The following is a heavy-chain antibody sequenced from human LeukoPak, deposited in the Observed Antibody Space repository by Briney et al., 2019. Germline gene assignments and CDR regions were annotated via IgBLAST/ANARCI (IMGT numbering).Heavy chain of an antibody. CDR1: GGSISSSSYY. D-gene: IGHD3-10*01. CDR2: INQDGTEK. CDR3: AKLAKYFYGWETYYFFEH. V-gene: IGHV3-7*01. Sequence: ETLSLTCTVSGGSISSSSYYWGWIRQPPGKGLEWVANINQDGTEKYYVDSVKGRFTISRDNAKNSLYLQMNSLRVEVTAVYYCAKLAKYFYGWETYYFFEHWGQGTPVTASS. J-gene: IGHJ4*02.